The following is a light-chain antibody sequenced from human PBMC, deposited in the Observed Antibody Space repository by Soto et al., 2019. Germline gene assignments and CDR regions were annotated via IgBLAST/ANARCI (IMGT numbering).Light chain of an antibody. CDR1: QSLRGW. J-gene: IGKJ5*01. V-gene: IGKV1-5*01. CDR3: QQYITYSN. Sequence: DIQMTQSPSTLSASVGDRVTITCRASQSLRGWLAWYQQRPGKAPKALIYDASTLASGVPSRFNGSGSGTEFTLTISSLQPDDFATYYCQQYITYSNFGQGTRLEIK. CDR2: DAS.